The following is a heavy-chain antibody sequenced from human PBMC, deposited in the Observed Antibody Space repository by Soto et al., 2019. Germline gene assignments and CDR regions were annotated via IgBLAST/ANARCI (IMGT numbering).Heavy chain of an antibody. CDR2: ISVYSGNT. Sequence: QVQLVQSGAEVKQPGASVKVSCKASGYTFTSYGISWVRQAPGQGLEWMGWISVYSGNTNYAQKFQDRVTMTTDTSKTTAYMELTSLTSDDTAVYYCARVRGYWTGGSCYVDSWGQGTLVTVSS. V-gene: IGHV1-18*04. J-gene: IGHJ4*02. D-gene: IGHD2-15*01. CDR3: ARVRGYWTGGSCYVDS. CDR1: GYTFTSYG.